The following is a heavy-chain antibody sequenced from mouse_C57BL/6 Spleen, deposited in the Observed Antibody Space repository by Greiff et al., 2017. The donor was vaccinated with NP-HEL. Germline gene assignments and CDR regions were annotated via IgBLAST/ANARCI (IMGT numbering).Heavy chain of an antibody. D-gene: IGHD4-1*01. J-gene: IGHJ3*01. CDR3: ARKDGTSWFAY. V-gene: IGHV1-4*01. Sequence: VQLQQSGAELARPGASVKMSCKASGYTFTSYTMHWVKQRPGQGLEWIGYINPSSGYTKYNQKFKDKATLTADKSSSTAYMQLSSLTSEDSAVYYCARKDGTSWFAYWGQGTLVTVSA. CDR2: INPSSGYT. CDR1: GYTFTSYT.